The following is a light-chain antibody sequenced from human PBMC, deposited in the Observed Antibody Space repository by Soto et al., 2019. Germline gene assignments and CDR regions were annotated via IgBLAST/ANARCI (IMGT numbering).Light chain of an antibody. J-gene: IGKJ4*01. CDR2: DAS. CDR1: QSVRSW. Sequence: DIQMTQSPSTLSASVGDRVTITCRASQSVRSWLAWYPQKPGRAPKFLLYDASSLERGVPSRFSGSGSVTEFTLTISNLQPDDFATYYCQQYDNYPLTFGGGTKVEI. CDR3: QQYDNYPLT. V-gene: IGKV1-5*01.